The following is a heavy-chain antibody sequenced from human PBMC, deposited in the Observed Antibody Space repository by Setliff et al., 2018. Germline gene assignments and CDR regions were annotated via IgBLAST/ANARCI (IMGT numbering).Heavy chain of an antibody. CDR2: IRHDGNNK. Sequence: GGSLRLSCAASGFTFSNHGMHWVRQAPGKGLEWVAFIRHDGNNKYYKDSVRGRFTISRDNSKNTVYLQMNSLRPEDTAVYYCAKELIEVMMTGLEFWGQGTLVTVSS. CDR3: AKELIEVMMTGLEF. V-gene: IGHV3-30*02. CDR1: GFTFSNHG. D-gene: IGHD3-22*01. J-gene: IGHJ4*02.